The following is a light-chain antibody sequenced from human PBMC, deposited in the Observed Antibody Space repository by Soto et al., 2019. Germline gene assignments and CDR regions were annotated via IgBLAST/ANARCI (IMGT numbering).Light chain of an antibody. CDR3: QQSYPPT. V-gene: IGKV1-39*01. Sequence: DIQMTQSPSSLSASVGDRVTITCRASQSISSYLNWYQQKPGKAPKLLIYAASSLQSGVPSRFSGSGSGTDFTLTISSLQPEDFATYYCQQSYPPTFGPGTKVDIK. CDR2: AAS. J-gene: IGKJ3*01. CDR1: QSISSY.